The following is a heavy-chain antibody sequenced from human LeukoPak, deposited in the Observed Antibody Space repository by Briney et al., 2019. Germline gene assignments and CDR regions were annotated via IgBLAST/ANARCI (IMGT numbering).Heavy chain of an antibody. D-gene: IGHD1-7*01. J-gene: IGHJ6*03. CDR2: IYPGDSDT. Sequence: GESLKISCKGSGYSFTSYWIGWVRQMPGKGLEWMGIIYPGDSDTRYSPSFQGQVTISADKSISTAYLQWSSLKASDTAMYYCARQNYDPDYYYYYYMDVWGKGTTVTVSS. CDR1: GYSFTSYW. CDR3: ARQNYDPDYYYYYYMDV. V-gene: IGHV5-51*01.